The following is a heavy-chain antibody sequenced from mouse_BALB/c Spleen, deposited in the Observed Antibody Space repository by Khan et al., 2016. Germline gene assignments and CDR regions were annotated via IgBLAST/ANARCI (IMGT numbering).Heavy chain of an antibody. D-gene: IGHD2-1*01. V-gene: IGHV14-3*02. J-gene: IGHJ3*01. CDR3: VRRDYYGNQFAY. Sequence: EVQLKESGAELVKPGASVKLSCTASGFNIKDTYMNWVKQRPEQGLEWIGRIDPANGNTKYDPKFQGKATITADTSSNTAYLQLSSLTSEDTVVYYCVRRDYYGNQFAYWGQGALVTVSA. CDR2: IDPANGNT. CDR1: GFNIKDTY.